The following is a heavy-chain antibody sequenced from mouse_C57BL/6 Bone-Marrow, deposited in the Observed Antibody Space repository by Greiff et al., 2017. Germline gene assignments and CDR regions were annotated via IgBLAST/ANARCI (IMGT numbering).Heavy chain of an antibody. CDR1: GYSFTDYN. CDR2: INPNIGNT. V-gene: IGHV1-39*01. J-gene: IGHJ4*01. CDR3: ARKGSLRRVGYYAMDY. Sequence: EVQLQQSGPELVKPGASVKISCKASGYSFTDYNMNWVKQSNGKSLEWIGVINPNIGNTSYNQKFKGKATLTVDQSSSTAYMQLNSLTSEDSAVYYCARKGSLRRVGYYAMDYWGQGTSVTVSS. D-gene: IGHD1-2*01.